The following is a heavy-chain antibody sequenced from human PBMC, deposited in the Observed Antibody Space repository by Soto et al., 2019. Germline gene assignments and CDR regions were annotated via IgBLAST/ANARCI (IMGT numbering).Heavy chain of an antibody. CDR3: ASLQGHPVSGGLLSPPDYYYGMDV. V-gene: IGHV1-69*13. J-gene: IGHJ6*02. CDR1: GGTFSSYA. Sequence: SVKVSCKASGGTFSSYAISWVRQAPGQGLEWMGGIIPIFGTANYAQKFQGRVTITADESTGTAYMELSSLRSEDTAVYYCASLQGHPVSGGLLSPPDYYYGMDVWGQGTTVTVSS. CDR2: IIPIFGTA. D-gene: IGHD2-21*02.